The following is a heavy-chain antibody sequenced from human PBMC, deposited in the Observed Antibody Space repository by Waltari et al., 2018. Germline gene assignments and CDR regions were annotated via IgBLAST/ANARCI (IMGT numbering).Heavy chain of an antibody. V-gene: IGHV3-30*18. J-gene: IGHJ4*02. D-gene: IGHD3-22*01. CDR1: GFTFSKYV. Sequence: QVQLVESGGGVVQPGRSLRLSCAASGFTFSKYVMHWVRQAPGKGLEWVANISYDGSNKYYADSMKGRFTISRDNSKNTLYLQMNSLRAEDTAVYYCAKDEYYYDSSGYYDRAYWGQGTLVTVSS. CDR2: ISYDGSNK. CDR3: AKDEYYYDSSGYYDRAY.